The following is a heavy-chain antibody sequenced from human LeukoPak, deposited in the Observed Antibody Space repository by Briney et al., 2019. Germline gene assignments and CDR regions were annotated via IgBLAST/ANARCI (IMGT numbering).Heavy chain of an antibody. Sequence: PGRSLRLSCAASGLTFSSHAIHWVRQAPGKGLEWVAVISFDGSNKYYADSVKGRLTISREKSKNTVFLQMNSLRAEDTAVYYCARDHDILTGYIKRGAFHSYGMDVWGQGTTVTVS. CDR3: ARDHDILTGYIKRGAFHSYGMDV. D-gene: IGHD3-9*01. CDR1: GLTFSSHA. J-gene: IGHJ6*02. V-gene: IGHV3-30-3*01. CDR2: ISFDGSNK.